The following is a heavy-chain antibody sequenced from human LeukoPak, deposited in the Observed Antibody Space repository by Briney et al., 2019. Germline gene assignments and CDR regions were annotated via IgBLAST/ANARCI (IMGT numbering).Heavy chain of an antibody. Sequence: ASVKVSCKASGGTFSSYSITWVRQAPGQGLEWMGGIMPLFNTANYAQQFQGRATITTDESTSTAYMELSSLRFEDTAMYYCARVDRYHYYLDVWGKGTTVTVSS. CDR2: IMPLFNTA. V-gene: IGHV1-69*05. CDR1: GGTFSSYS. CDR3: ARVDRYHYYLDV. J-gene: IGHJ6*03.